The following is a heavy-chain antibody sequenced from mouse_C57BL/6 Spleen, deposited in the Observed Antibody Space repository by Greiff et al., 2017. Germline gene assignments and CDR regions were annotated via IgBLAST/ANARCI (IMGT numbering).Heavy chain of an antibody. D-gene: IGHD1-1*01. J-gene: IGHJ2*01. CDR1: GYTFTDYY. V-gene: IGHV1-75*01. CDR2: IFPGSGST. CDR3: ARAYYGSSYDYFDY. Sequence: QVQLKESGPELVKPGASVKISCKASGYTFTDYYINWVKQRPGQGLEWIGWIFPGSGSTYYNEKFKGKATLTVDKSSSTAYMLLSSLTSEDSAVYFCARAYYGSSYDYFDYWGQGTTLTVSS.